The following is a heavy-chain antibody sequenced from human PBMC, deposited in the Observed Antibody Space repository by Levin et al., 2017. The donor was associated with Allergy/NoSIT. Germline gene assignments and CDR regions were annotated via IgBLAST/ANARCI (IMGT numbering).Heavy chain of an antibody. CDR1: GGSISSSNW. V-gene: IGHV4-4*02. CDR3: ARRYYDILTGYFYDY. J-gene: IGHJ4*02. Sequence: SETLSLTCAVSGGSISSSNWWSWVRQPPGKGLEWIGEIYHSGSTNYNPSLKSRVTISVDKSKNQFSLKLSSVTAADTAVYYCARRYYDILTGYFYDYWGQGTLVTVSS. CDR2: IYHSGST. D-gene: IGHD3-9*01.